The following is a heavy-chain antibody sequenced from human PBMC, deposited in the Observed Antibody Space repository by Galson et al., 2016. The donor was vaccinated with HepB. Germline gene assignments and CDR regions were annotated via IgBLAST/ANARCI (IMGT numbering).Heavy chain of an antibody. CDR2: WRNPSGDV. J-gene: IGHJ4*02. CDR1: GFTFSGYG. D-gene: IGHD3-3*01. Sequence: SLRLSCAASGFTFSGYGINWVRQGPGKGLEWVSAWRNPSGDVYYSDSVRGRFTISRDNSKNTVYLQMDSLRAEDTAVYYCASMEWGFDARVWGQGALVTVSS. CDR3: ASMEWGFDARV. V-gene: IGHV3-23*01.